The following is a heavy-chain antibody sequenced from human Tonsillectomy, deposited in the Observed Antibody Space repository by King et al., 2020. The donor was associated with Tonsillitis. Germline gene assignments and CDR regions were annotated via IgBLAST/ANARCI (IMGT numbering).Heavy chain of an antibody. Sequence: VQLVESGGGLVQPGGSLKLSCAASEFTFSSSWMTWVRQAPGKGLQWVATIRPDGREKYYADSVRGRFTVSRDTAKNSLELQMNSLRSEDTALYYCARDHAYSSFDYWGQGTLVTVSS. CDR2: IRPDGREK. J-gene: IGHJ4*02. CDR1: EFTFSSSW. V-gene: IGHV3-7*04. D-gene: IGHD3-22*01. CDR3: ARDHAYSSFDY.